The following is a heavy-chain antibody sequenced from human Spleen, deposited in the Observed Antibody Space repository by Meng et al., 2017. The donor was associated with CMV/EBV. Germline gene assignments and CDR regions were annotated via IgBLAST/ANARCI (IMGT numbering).Heavy chain of an antibody. CDR1: GFTFSDYY. Sequence: ASGFTFSDYYMSWIRQAPGKGLEWISYISSSSSTIYYADSVKGRFTISRDNAKNSLYLQMNSPRAEDTTVYYCARIKRGTSTSCFDYWGQGTLVTVSS. CDR3: ARIKRGTSTSCFDY. CDR2: ISSSSSTI. J-gene: IGHJ4*02. D-gene: IGHD2-2*01. V-gene: IGHV3-11*04.